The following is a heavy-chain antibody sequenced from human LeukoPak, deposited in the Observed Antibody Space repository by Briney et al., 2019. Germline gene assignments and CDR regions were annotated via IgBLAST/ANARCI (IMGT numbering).Heavy chain of an antibody. CDR1: GYTLTELS. CDR3: ARDSSMLRGPLVIYYFDF. J-gene: IGHJ4*02. D-gene: IGHD3-10*01. Sequence: ASVKVSCKVSGYTLTELSMHWVRQTPGKGLEWMGRFDPGDGETIYTQKFQGRVTMTEDTSTDTAYMELSSLRSEDTAVYYCARDSSMLRGPLVIYYFDFWGQGTLVTVSS. V-gene: IGHV1-24*01. CDR2: FDPGDGET.